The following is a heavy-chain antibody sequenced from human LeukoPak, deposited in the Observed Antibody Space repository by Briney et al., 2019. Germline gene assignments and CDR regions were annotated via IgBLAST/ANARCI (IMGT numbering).Heavy chain of an antibody. D-gene: IGHD1-1*01. J-gene: IGHJ4*02. CDR3: ARRPGTSQFDH. CDR2: ISSNGGTT. Sequence: PGGSLRLSCAASGFSFSSYEMHWVRQALGKGLEYVSEISSNGGTTYYANSVKGRFTISRDNSKNTLYLQLGSLRPEDMAVYYCARRPGTSQFDHWGQGTLVTVSS. CDR1: GFSFSSYE. V-gene: IGHV3-64*01.